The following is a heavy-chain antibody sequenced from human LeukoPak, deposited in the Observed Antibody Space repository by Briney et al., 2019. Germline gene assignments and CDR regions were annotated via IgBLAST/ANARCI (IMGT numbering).Heavy chain of an antibody. V-gene: IGHV3-30-3*01. J-gene: IGHJ4*02. Sequence: GRSLRLSCAASGFTFNSYAMHWVRQAPGKGLEWVAVISYDGSNKYYADSVKGRFTISRDNSKNTLYLQMNSLRAEDTAVYYCARDRYYYDSSGYLLRYFDYWGQGTLVTVSS. D-gene: IGHD3-22*01. CDR1: GFTFNSYA. CDR3: ARDRYYYDSSGYLLRYFDY. CDR2: ISYDGSNK.